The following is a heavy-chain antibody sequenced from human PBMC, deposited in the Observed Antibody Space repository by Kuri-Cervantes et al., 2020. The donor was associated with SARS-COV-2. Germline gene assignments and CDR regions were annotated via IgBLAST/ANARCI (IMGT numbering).Heavy chain of an antibody. CDR1: GFTFSSYA. Sequence: GESLKISCAASGFTFSSYAMHWVRQAPGKGLEWVAVISYDGSNKYYADSVKGRFTISRDNAKNSLYLQMNSLRAEETAVYYCARRNDFWSGVYFDYWGQGTLVTVSS. V-gene: IGHV3-30-3*01. D-gene: IGHD3-3*01. CDR3: ARRNDFWSGVYFDY. J-gene: IGHJ4*02. CDR2: ISYDGSNK.